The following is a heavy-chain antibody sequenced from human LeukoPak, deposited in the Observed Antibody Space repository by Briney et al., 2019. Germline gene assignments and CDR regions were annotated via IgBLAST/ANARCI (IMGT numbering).Heavy chain of an antibody. CDR3: VKEYYCDSRGYYFDY. D-gene: IGHD3-22*01. CDR1: GFTFSSYA. V-gene: IGHV3-64D*09. J-gene: IGHJ4*02. CDR2: ISSNGGST. Sequence: PGGSLRLSCSASGFTFSSYAMHWVRQAPGKGLEHVSAISSNGGSTYYADSVKGRFTISRDNSKNTLYLQMSSLRAEDTAVYYCVKEYYCDSRGYYFDYWGQGTLVTVSS.